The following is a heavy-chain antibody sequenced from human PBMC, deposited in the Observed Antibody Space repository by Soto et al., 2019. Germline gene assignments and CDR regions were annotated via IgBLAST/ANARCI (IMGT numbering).Heavy chain of an antibody. CDR3: ARGGDNSPRYYSL. CDR2: IFSNGRT. Sequence: SETLSLTCTVSGGSINSNYWSWIRQPPGRGLEWIGYIFSNGRTNYNPSLESRVTISVDTSKNQLSLKMRSVTAADTAVYYCARGGDNSPRYYSLWGQGTLVTVSS. J-gene: IGHJ4*02. CDR1: GGSINSNY. V-gene: IGHV4-59*01. D-gene: IGHD3-10*01.